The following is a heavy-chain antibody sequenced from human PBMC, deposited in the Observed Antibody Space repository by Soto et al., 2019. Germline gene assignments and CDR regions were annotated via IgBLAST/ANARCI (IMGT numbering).Heavy chain of an antibody. CDR1: GCTFSSYS. CDR3: AREPLGYCGGGSCYSDGMDV. D-gene: IGHD2-15*01. CDR2: ISSSSSYI. J-gene: IGHJ6*02. Sequence: GGSLRLSCAASGCTFSSYSMNWVRQAPGKGLEWVSSISSSSSYIYYADSVKGRFTISRDNAKNSLYLQMNSLRAEDTAVYYCAREPLGYCGGGSCYSDGMDVWGQGTTVTVSS. V-gene: IGHV3-21*01.